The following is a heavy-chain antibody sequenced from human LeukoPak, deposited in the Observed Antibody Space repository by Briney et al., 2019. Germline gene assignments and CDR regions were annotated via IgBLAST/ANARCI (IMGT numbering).Heavy chain of an antibody. J-gene: IGHJ4*02. CDR1: GFTISSYG. CDR2: IRYDGSNK. D-gene: IGHD1-1*01. CDR3: ATTQLERLGEDFDY. Sequence: PGGSLRLSCAASGFTISSYGMHWVRQAPGKGLERVTFIRYDGSNKYYADSVKGRFTISRDNSKNTLYLQMNSLRAEDTAVYYCATTQLERLGEDFDYWGQGTLVTVSS. V-gene: IGHV3-30*02.